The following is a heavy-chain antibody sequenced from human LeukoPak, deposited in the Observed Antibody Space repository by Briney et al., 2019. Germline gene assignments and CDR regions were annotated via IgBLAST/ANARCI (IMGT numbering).Heavy chain of an antibody. CDR3: AKSIIYCSSTSCNKNSGAFDI. V-gene: IGHV3-30*18. CDR2: ISYDGSNK. D-gene: IGHD2-2*01. J-gene: IGHJ3*02. CDR1: GFTFSSYG. Sequence: PGRTLRLSCAASGFTFSSYGMHWVRQAPGKGLEWVAVISYDGSNKYYADSVKGRFTISRDNSKNQLYLQMNSLTAKDTAVYYWAKSIIYCSSTSCNKNSGAFDIWGQGTMVTVSS.